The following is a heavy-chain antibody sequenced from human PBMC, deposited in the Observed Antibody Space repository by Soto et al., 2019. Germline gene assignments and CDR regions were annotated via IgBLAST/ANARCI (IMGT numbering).Heavy chain of an antibody. CDR3: ARDEYSGYDFDY. V-gene: IGHV4-34*01. D-gene: IGHD5-12*01. CDR1: GGSFSGYY. Sequence: SETLSLTCAVYGGSFSGYYWSWIRQPPGKGLEWIGEINHSGSTNYNPSLKSRVTISVDTSKNQFSLKLSSVTAADTAVYYCARDEYSGYDFDYWGQGTLVTVSS. CDR2: INHSGST. J-gene: IGHJ4*02.